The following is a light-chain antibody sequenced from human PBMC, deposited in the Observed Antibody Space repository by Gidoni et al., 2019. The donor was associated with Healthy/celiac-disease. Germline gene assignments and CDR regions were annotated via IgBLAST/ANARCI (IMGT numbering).Light chain of an antibody. Sequence: DIQLTQSPSFLSASVGYRVTITCRASQGISRYLAWYQPKPGKAPKRLIYAASTLQSGVPSRFSGSGSGTEFTLTISSLQPEDFATYYCQQLNSYPPSLTFGGGTKVEIK. CDR1: QGISRY. CDR2: AAS. CDR3: QQLNSYPPSLT. V-gene: IGKV1-9*01. J-gene: IGKJ4*01.